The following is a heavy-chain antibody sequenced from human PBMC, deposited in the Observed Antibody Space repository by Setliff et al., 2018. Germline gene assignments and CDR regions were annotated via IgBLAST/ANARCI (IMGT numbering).Heavy chain of an antibody. Sequence: ASVKVSCKASGYTFSNYGVTWVRQAPGQGLEWMGWVTVYNGNTKYAQNLHGRVTMTTDTSTTTAYMELRSLRSDDTAVYYCARERIYDGLNYNGMDVWGQGTTVTVSS. D-gene: IGHD3-3*01. CDR3: ARERIYDGLNYNGMDV. CDR2: VTVYNGNT. J-gene: IGHJ6*01. V-gene: IGHV1-18*01. CDR1: GYTFSNYG.